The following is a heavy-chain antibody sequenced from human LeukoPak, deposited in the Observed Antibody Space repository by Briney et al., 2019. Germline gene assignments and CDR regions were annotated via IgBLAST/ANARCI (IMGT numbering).Heavy chain of an antibody. CDR1: GFTFSSYG. V-gene: IGHV3-30*18. D-gene: IGHD5-18*01. J-gene: IGHJ4*02. Sequence: GGSLRLSCPASGFTFSSYGMHWVRQAPGKGLEWVAVISNDGSKKYYADSVKGRFTISRDNSKNTLSLQVSSLRAEDTAVYYCAKDRYSYAFEYSDSWGQGTLVTVSS. CDR2: ISNDGSKK. CDR3: AKDRYSYAFEYSDS.